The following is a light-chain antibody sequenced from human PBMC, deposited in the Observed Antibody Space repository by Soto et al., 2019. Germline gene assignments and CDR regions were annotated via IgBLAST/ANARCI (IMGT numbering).Light chain of an antibody. CDR2: EVS. CDR3: SSYTDSSTYVV. Sequence: QLVLTQPASVSGSPGQSITISCTGTSSDVGDYNYVSWYQQHPGKAPKLIIYEVSNRPSGVSNRFSGSKSGNTASLTISGLQAEDEADYSCSSYTDSSTYVVFGGGTKLTVL. V-gene: IGLV2-14*01. CDR1: SSDVGDYNY. J-gene: IGLJ2*01.